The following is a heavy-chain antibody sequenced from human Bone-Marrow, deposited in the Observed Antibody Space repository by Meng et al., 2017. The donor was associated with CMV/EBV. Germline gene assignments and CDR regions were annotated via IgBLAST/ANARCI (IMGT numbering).Heavy chain of an antibody. CDR1: GYTFTGYY. D-gene: IGHD2-2*02. CDR2: INPSCGST. Sequence: ASVKVSCKASGYTFTGYYMHWVRQAPGQGLEWMGRINPSCGSTSYAQKFQGRVTMTRDTSTSTVYMEPRSLRSEDTAVYCCARDLGYCSSTSCYKGIDYWGQGTLVTVSS. CDR3: ARDLGYCSSTSCYKGIDY. V-gene: IGHV1-46*01. J-gene: IGHJ4*02.